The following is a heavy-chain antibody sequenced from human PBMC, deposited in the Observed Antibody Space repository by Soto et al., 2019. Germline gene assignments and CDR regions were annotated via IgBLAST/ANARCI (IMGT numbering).Heavy chain of an antibody. CDR1: GGSFSGYY. J-gene: IGHJ4*02. V-gene: IGHV4-34*01. CDR2: INHSGST. CDR3: ASGGYYDFWSGYSRIFDY. Sequence: PSETLSLTCAVYGGSFSGYYWSLIRQPPGKGLECIWEINHSGSTNYNPSLKSRVTISVDTSKNQFSLKLSSVTAADTAVYYCASGGYYDFWSGYSRIFDYWGQGTLVTVSS. D-gene: IGHD3-3*01.